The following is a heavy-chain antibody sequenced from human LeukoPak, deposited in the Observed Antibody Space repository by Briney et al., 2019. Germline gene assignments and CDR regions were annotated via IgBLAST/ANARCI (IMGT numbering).Heavy chain of an antibody. V-gene: IGHV3-74*01. CDR3: LRESPVTQDY. CDR2: INTDGSKT. J-gene: IGHJ4*02. D-gene: IGHD2-21*02. CDR1: GLSFSNYW. Sequence: GGSLRLSCAASGLSFSNYWMHWVRQDPGKGLVWVSHINTDGSKTNYAESVKGRFTISRDNAKNMLYLQMNSLRAEDTAVYFCLRESPVTQDYWGQGTLVTVSS.